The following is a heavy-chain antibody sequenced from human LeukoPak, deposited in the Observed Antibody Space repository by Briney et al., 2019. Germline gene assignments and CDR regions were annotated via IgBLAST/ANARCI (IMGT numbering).Heavy chain of an antibody. D-gene: IGHD2-2*01. CDR2: ISYDGSNK. Sequence: GRSLRLSCAASGFTFSSYAMHWVRQAPGKGLEWVAVISYDGSNKYYADSVKGRFTISRDNSKNTLYLQMNSLRAEDTAVYYCARVWGIVVVPAAIRIDPWGQGPLVTVSS. J-gene: IGHJ5*02. CDR3: ARVWGIVVVPAAIRIDP. CDR1: GFTFSSYA. V-gene: IGHV3-30-3*01.